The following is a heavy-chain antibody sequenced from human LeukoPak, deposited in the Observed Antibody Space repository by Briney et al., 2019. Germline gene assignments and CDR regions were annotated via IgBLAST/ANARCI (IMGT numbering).Heavy chain of an antibody. D-gene: IGHD4-17*01. CDR3: ARRRGDYQGYYYGMDV. CDR2: IYYSGST. V-gene: IGHV4-59*08. Sequence: SETLSLTCTVSGGSISSYYWSWIRQPSGKGLEWIGYIYYSGSTNYNPSLKSRVTISVDTSKNQFSLKLSSVTAADTAVYYCARRRGDYQGYYYGMDVWGQGTTVTVSS. CDR1: GGSISSYY. J-gene: IGHJ6*02.